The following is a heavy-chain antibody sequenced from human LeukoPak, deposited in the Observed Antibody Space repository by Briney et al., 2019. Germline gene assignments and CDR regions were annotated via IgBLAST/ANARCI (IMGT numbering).Heavy chain of an antibody. Sequence: ASVKVSCKASGGTFSSYAISWVRQAPGQGLEWMGGIIPIIGTANYAQKSQGRVAITTDVLTSTAYMELSSLRFDDTAVYYCARGLGDYSSSWFPVSAYWGQGALVTVSS. V-gene: IGHV1-69*05. CDR2: IIPIIGTA. J-gene: IGHJ4*02. CDR1: GGTFSSYA. CDR3: ARGLGDYSSSWFPVSAY. D-gene: IGHD6-13*01.